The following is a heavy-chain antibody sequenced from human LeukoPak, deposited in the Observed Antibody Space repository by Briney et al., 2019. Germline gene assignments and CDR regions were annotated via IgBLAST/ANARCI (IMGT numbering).Heavy chain of an antibody. Sequence: PGGSLTLSCAASGFTFSSYWMSWVRQAPGKGPEWVANIKQDGSEKYYVDSVKGRFTISRDNAKNSLYLQMNSLRAEDTAVYYCARAGGTYYGIAFDIWGQGTMVTVSS. CDR2: IKQDGSEK. J-gene: IGHJ3*02. CDR1: GFTFSSYW. CDR3: ARAGGTYYGIAFDI. D-gene: IGHD1-26*01. V-gene: IGHV3-7*01.